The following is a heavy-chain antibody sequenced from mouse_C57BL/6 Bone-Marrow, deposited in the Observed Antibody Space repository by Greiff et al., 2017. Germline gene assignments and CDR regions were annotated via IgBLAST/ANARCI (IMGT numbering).Heavy chain of an antibody. V-gene: IGHV1-53*01. Sequence: QVQLQQPGTELVKPGASVKLSCKASGYTFTSYWMHWVKQRPGQGLEWIGNINPSNGGTNYNEKFKSKATLTVDKSSSTAYMQLSSLTSEDSAVSSCARWDYSRGCFDVWGKGTTVTVSS. CDR3: ARWDYSRGCFDV. J-gene: IGHJ1*03. CDR2: INPSNGGT. CDR1: GYTFTSYW. D-gene: IGHD1-1*01.